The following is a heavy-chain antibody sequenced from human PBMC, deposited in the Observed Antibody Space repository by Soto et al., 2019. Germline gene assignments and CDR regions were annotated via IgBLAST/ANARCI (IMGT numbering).Heavy chain of an antibody. CDR2: IITDGSST. D-gene: IGHD1-26*01. V-gene: IGHV3-74*01. CDR3: ATGLSTRGYYMDA. CDR1: GFSFSIYW. Sequence: PGGSLRLSCAASGFSFSIYWMHWVRQAPGKGLVWVSRIITDGSSTSYADSVKGRFTISRDNAKNTPYLQMNSLRAEDTAVYYCATGLSTRGYYMDAWGKGTTVTVSS. J-gene: IGHJ6*03.